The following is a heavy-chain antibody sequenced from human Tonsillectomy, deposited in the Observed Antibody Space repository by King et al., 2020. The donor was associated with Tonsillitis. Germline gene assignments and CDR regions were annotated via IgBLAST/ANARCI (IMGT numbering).Heavy chain of an antibody. CDR3: AIGSNNDSSGYYDDAFDI. Sequence: VQLVQSGAEVKKPGASVKVSCKASGYTFTSYGISWVRQAPGQGLEWMGWISGYNGNTDYIQKFQGRVTMTTDTSTTTAYMELRSLRSDDTAVYYCAIGSNNDSSGYYDDAFDIWGQGTMVTVSS. CDR2: ISGYNGNT. D-gene: IGHD3-22*01. J-gene: IGHJ3*02. V-gene: IGHV1-18*01. CDR1: GYTFTSYG.